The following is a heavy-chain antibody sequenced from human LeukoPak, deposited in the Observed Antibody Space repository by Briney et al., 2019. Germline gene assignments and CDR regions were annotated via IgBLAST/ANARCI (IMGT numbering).Heavy chain of an antibody. D-gene: IGHD2-21*01. J-gene: IGHJ1*01. CDR3: DAHGDGEDFEYVQY. Sequence: PSETLSLTCTVSGGSISTYYWSWIRQPPGKGLEWIGYIYYTGSTNYNPSLKSRVTISVDTSKNQFSLRLSSVTAADTAVYYCDAHGDGEDFEYVQYWGQGTLVTVSS. CDR2: IYYTGST. V-gene: IGHV4-59*08. CDR1: GGSISTYY.